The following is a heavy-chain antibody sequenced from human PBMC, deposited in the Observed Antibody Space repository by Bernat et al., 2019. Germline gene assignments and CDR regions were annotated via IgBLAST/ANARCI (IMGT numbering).Heavy chain of an antibody. J-gene: IGHJ6*02. D-gene: IGHD5-18*01. CDR2: ISYDGTNK. V-gene: IGHV3-30-3*01. CDR1: GFTFSRYT. Sequence: QVQLVESGGGVVQPGRSLRLSCAASGFTFSRYTIHWVRQAPGKGLEWVAVISYDGTNKYYADSVKGRFTISRDNSKNSLYLHMSSLRGEETAVYYCARDQRDTDAWYLYYYYGMDVWGQGTPVTVSS. CDR3: ARDQRDTDAWYLYYYYGMDV.